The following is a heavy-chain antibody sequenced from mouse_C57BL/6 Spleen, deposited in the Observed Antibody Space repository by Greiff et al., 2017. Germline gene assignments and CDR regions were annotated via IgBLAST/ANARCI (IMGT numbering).Heavy chain of an antibody. V-gene: IGHV5-6*01. CDR2: ISSGGSYT. CDR1: GFTFSSYG. J-gene: IGHJ2*01. D-gene: IGHD1-1*01. Sequence: EVHLVESGGDLVKPGGSLKLSCAASGFTFSSYGMSWVRQTPDKRLEWVATISSGGSYTSYPDSVKGRVTISRDNAKNTLYLQMSSLKSEDTAMYYCARLYDSSYGNYFDCWGQGTTLTVSS. CDR3: ARLYDSSYGNYFDC.